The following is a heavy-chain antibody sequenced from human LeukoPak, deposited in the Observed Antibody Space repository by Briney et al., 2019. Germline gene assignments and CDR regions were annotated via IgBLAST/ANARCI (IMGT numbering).Heavy chain of an antibody. CDR1: AYTFSSYG. Sequence: GASVKVSCKASAYTFSSYGISWVRQAPGQGLEWVGWISAYNGIRNYAQNLQGRVTMTTDTSTSTAYMELRSLRSDDTAVYYCARGAPRDWNYITYYMDVWGKGTTVTVSS. CDR3: ARGAPRDWNYITYYMDV. V-gene: IGHV1-18*01. J-gene: IGHJ6*03. D-gene: IGHD1-7*01. CDR2: ISAYNGIR.